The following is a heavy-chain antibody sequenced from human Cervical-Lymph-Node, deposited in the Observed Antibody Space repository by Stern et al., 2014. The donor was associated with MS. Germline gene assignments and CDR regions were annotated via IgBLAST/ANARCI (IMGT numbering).Heavy chain of an antibody. V-gene: IGHV3-74*01. D-gene: IGHD3-3*01. CDR1: GFTFSDYW. Sequence: EVQLVESGGGLAQPGGSLRLSCAASGFTFSDYWMYWVRQDPGKGLVWVSGTNSDGSTTNYADSVKGRFTISRDNAKNTLYLQMNSLRGEDTAVYYCARDRSGPDYWGQGTLVTVSS. CDR2: TNSDGSTT. CDR3: ARDRSGPDY. J-gene: IGHJ4*02.